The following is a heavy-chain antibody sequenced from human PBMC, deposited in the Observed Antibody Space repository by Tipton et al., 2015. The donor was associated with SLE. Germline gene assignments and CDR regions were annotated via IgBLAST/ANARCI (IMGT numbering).Heavy chain of an antibody. V-gene: IGHV3-21*01. D-gene: IGHD1-1*01. CDR1: GFTFSSYW. CDR3: ARDLPKEVERRYFDY. J-gene: IGHJ4*02. CDR2: ITGSGDRT. Sequence: SLRLSCAASGFTFSSYWMHWVRQAPGKGLEWVSAITGSGDRTYYIDSGKGRFTISRDNAKNSLYLQMNSLRAEDTAVYYCARDLPKEVERRYFDYWGQGTLVTVSS.